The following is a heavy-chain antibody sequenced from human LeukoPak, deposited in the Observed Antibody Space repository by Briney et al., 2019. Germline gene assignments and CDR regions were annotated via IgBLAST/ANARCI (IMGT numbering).Heavy chain of an antibody. Sequence: GGSLRLSCAASGFIFYNYAMSWVRQAPGKGLEWVSVIGVSGDTTYYADSVKGRFTISRDNSKNTLYLEINSLRAEGTAVYYCSPLGSGVDYWGQGTLVTATS. J-gene: IGHJ4*02. CDR2: IGVSGDTT. V-gene: IGHV3-23*01. CDR3: SPLGSGVDY. D-gene: IGHD6-19*01. CDR1: GFIFYNYA.